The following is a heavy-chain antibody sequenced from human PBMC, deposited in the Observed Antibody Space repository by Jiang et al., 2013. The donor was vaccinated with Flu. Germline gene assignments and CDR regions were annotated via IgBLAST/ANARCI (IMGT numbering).Heavy chain of an antibody. V-gene: IGHV4-38-2*01. CDR3: ATQNSGYSRY. Sequence: LLKPSETLSLTCAVSGSSISSHYYWGWIRRPPGKGLEWIGTFFHSGSTYYNPSLKSRVTISPDTSKNQFSLKLSSVTAADTAVYYCATQNSGYSRYWGQGTLVTVSS. CDR1: GSSISSHYY. J-gene: IGHJ4*02. CDR2: FFHSGST. D-gene: IGHD5-12*01.